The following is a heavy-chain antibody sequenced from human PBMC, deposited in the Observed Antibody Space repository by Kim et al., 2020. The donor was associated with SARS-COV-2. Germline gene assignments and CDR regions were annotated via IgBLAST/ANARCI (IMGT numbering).Heavy chain of an antibody. Sequence: SETLSLTCTVSGGSISSGSYYGCLIRQCDGLGLELFVICYSGRSDYSHPSLKSRVTISDDTSKNQFSLKLSSVTAADTAVYYCARLSSQWGEYYFDYWGQGTLVTVSS. CDR3: ARLSSQWGEYYFDY. D-gene: IGHD3-16*01. V-gene: IGHV4-61*02. CDR1: GGSISSGSYY. CDR2: ICYSGRS. J-gene: IGHJ4*02.